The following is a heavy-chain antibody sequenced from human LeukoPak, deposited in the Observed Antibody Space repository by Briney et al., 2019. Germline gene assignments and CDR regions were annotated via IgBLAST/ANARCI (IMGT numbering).Heavy chain of an antibody. CDR3: ARDIYGDYAGMDV. D-gene: IGHD4-17*01. Sequence: VKVSCKASGYTFTGYYMHWVRQAPGQGLEWMGWINPNSGGTNYAQKFQGRVTMTRDTSISTAYMELSRLRSDDTAVYYCARDIYGDYAGMDVWGKGTTVTVSS. CDR2: INPNSGGT. CDR1: GYTFTGYY. J-gene: IGHJ6*04. V-gene: IGHV1-2*02.